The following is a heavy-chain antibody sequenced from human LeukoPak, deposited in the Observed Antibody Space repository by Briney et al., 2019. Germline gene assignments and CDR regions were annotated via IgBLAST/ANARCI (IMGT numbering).Heavy chain of an antibody. D-gene: IGHD5-24*01. CDR1: GFTFSSYA. J-gene: IGHJ4*02. CDR2: ISSNGGST. CDR3: TREGEDGYNLDY. V-gene: IGHV3-64*01. Sequence: GGSLRLSCAASGFTFSSYAMHWVRQAPGKGLEYVSAISSNGGSTYYANSVKGRFTISRDNSKNTLYLQMGSLRAEDMAVYYCTREGEDGYNLDYWGQGTLVTVSS.